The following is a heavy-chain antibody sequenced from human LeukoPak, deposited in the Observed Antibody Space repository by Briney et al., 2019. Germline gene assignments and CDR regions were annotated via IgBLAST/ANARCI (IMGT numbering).Heavy chain of an antibody. CDR3: ARDPHYDFWSGYFN. V-gene: IGHV1-69*13. Sequence: SVKVSCKASGGTFSSYAISWVRRAPGQGLEWMGGIIPIFGTANYAQKFQGRVTITADESTSTAYMELSSLRFEDTAVYYCARDPHYDFWSGYFNWGQGTLVTVSS. J-gene: IGHJ4*02. CDR2: IIPIFGTA. D-gene: IGHD3-3*01. CDR1: GGTFSSYA.